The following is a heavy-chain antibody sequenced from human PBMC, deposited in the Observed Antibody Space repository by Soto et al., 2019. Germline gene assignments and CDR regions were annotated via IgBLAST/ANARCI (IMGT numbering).Heavy chain of an antibody. J-gene: IGHJ4*02. CDR2: IKHTGDA. CDR3: AAGGGLPRYY. Sequence: SETLSLTCAVSGDSIKTETWWSWLRQLPGTGLEWIGEIKHTGDANANPALRSRVSMSVDRTKNQFFLNLRSVSAADTAVYYCAAGGGLPRYYWGQGTLVTVSS. V-gene: IGHV4-4*02. D-gene: IGHD5-12*01. CDR1: GDSIKTETW.